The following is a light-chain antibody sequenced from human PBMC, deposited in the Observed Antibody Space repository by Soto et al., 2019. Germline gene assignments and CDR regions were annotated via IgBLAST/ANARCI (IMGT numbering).Light chain of an antibody. J-gene: IGKJ3*01. V-gene: IGKV3-15*01. CDR1: QXXXSX. Sequence: ERAXLSCRASQXXXSXXAWYQQKPGQAPRLLIYGASTRATGIPPRFSGSXSGTXFTLTISSLQSEDFAVYYCQQYNNWPPFTFGPGTKVEIK. CDR3: QQYNNWPPFT. CDR2: GAS.